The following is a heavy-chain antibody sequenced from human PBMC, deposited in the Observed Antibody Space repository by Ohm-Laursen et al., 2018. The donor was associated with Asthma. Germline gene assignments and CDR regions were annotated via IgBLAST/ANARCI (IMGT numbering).Heavy chain of an antibody. D-gene: IGHD3-3*01. CDR1: GYTFTSYA. Sequence: SVKVSCKASGYTFTSYAISWVRQAPGQGLEWMGGIIPIFGTANYAQKFQGRVTITADESTSTAYMELSSLRSEDTAVYYCARGTYYDFWSGYFDYWGQGTLVTVSS. V-gene: IGHV1-69*13. J-gene: IGHJ4*02. CDR3: ARGTYYDFWSGYFDY. CDR2: IIPIFGTA.